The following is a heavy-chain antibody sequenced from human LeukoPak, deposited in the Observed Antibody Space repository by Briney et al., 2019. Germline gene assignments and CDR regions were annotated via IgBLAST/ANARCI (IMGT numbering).Heavy chain of an antibody. D-gene: IGHD5-12*01. V-gene: IGHV3-11*04. Sequence: GGSLRLSCAASGFTFSDYYMSWIRQAPGEGLGWVSYISSSGSTIYYADSVKGRFTISRDNAKNSLYLQMNSLRAEDTAVYYCARGDSGYDGLNWFDPWGQGTLVTVSS. CDR3: ARGDSGYDGLNWFDP. J-gene: IGHJ5*02. CDR1: GFTFSDYY. CDR2: ISSSGSTI.